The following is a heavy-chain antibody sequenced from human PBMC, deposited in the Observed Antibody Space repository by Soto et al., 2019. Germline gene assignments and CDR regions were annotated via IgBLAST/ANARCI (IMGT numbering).Heavy chain of an antibody. CDR2: IIINGGTT. Sequence: PGVSLRLSCSASGFTFSSYAMHWGRQAPGKGLEYASGIIINGGTTYYVDSVKGRFIISRDNSKNTLYLQMTSLKTEDTAVYYCVKDPGAVTGDEYFQHWGLGTLVTVS. CDR3: VKDPGAVTGDEYFQH. D-gene: IGHD6-19*01. CDR1: GFTFSSYA. J-gene: IGHJ1*01. V-gene: IGHV3-64D*06.